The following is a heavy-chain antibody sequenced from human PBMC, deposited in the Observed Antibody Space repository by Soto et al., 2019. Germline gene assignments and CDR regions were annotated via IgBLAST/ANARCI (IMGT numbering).Heavy chain of an antibody. D-gene: IGHD1-7*01. CDR2: INGDGGTI. CDR3: TRGGNYYFDY. J-gene: IGHJ4*02. CDR1: GFTFSTSW. V-gene: IGHV3-74*01. Sequence: EVQLVEAGGGLVQPGGSLRLSCAASGFTFSTSWIHWVHQAPGKGLVWVSRINGDGGTINYADSVKGRFTISRDNAKNTVYLQMNSLSADDTAVYYCTRGGNYYFDYWGQGTLVTVSS.